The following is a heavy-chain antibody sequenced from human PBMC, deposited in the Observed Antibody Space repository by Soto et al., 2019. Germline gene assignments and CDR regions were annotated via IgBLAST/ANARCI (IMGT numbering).Heavy chain of an antibody. J-gene: IGHJ4*02. CDR3: ASVVDTAMGFFDY. CDR1: GRSFSGYY. V-gene: IGHV4-34*01. Sequence: PSETLSLTCAVYGRSFSGYYCSWIRQPPGKGLEWIGEINHSGSTNYNPSLKSRVTISVDTSKNQFSLKLSSVTAADTAVYYCASVVDTAMGFFDYWGQGTLVTVSS. D-gene: IGHD5-18*01. CDR2: INHSGST.